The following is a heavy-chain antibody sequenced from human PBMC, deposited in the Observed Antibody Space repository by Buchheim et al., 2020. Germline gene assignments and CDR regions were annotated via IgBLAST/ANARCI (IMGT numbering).Heavy chain of an antibody. Sequence: QVQLVESGGGVVQPGRSLRLSCAASGFTFSSYAMHWVRQAPGKGLEWVTLISYDGSNKYYADSVKGRFTISRDNSKNTLYLQMNSLRAEDTAVYYCARSSGWYDFWSGYYWSFDYWGQGTL. CDR3: ARSSGWYDFWSGYYWSFDY. CDR2: ISYDGSNK. CDR1: GFTFSSYA. J-gene: IGHJ4*02. V-gene: IGHV3-30-3*01. D-gene: IGHD3-3*01.